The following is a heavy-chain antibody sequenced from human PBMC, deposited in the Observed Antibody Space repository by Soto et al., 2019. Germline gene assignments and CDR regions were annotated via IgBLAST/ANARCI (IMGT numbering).Heavy chain of an antibody. CDR2: ISLEGSNK. J-gene: IGHJ4*02. D-gene: IGHD6-19*01. V-gene: IGHV3-30*18. CDR1: VFSFSDYS. CDR3: AQDSETTVADPFFES. Sequence: WLCXRLSGAAGVFSFSDYSMQWIRQAPGKGLEWLAIISLEGSNKYSAKHVKERFTISRYNSKSTLYLKMNRLRPEDTAVYYCAQDSETTVADPFFESWGPGT.